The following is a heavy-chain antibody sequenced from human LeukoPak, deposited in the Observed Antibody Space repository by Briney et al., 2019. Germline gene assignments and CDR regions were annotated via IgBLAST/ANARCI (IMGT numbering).Heavy chain of an antibody. CDR3: ARVARIAAAGTEFWYFDL. CDR1: GGTFSSYA. J-gene: IGHJ2*01. D-gene: IGHD6-13*01. Sequence: SVKVSCKASGGTFSSYAISWVRQAPGQGLEWMGRIIPILGIANYAQKFQGRVTITADKSTSTAYMELSSLRSEDTAVYYCARVARIAAAGTEFWYFDLWGRGTLVTVSS. V-gene: IGHV1-69*04. CDR2: IIPILGIA.